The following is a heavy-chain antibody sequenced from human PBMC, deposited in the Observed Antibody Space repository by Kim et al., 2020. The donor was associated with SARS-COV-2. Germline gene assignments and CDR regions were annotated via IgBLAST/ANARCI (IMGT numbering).Heavy chain of an antibody. Sequence: ASVKVSCKASGYTFTGYYMHWVRQAPGQGLEWMGWINPNSGGTNYAQKFQGRVTMTRDTSISTAYMELSRLRSDDTAVYYCAGDGCSGGSCYSTWFDPWGQGTLVTVSS. CDR3: AGDGCSGGSCYSTWFDP. CDR1: GYTFTGYY. D-gene: IGHD2-15*01. J-gene: IGHJ5*02. V-gene: IGHV1-2*02. CDR2: INPNSGGT.